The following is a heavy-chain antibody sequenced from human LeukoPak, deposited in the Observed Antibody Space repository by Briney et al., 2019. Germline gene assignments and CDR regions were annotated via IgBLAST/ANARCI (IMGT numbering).Heavy chain of an antibody. V-gene: IGHV5-10-1*01. CDR1: GYSFTSYW. Sequence: GASLKISCKGSGYSFTSYWISWVRQMPGKGLEWMGRIDPSDSYTNYSPSFQGHVSISADKSISTAYLQWSSLKASDTAMYYCATGYCSGGSCYSFDYWGQGTLVTVSS. J-gene: IGHJ4*02. CDR2: IDPSDSYT. D-gene: IGHD2-15*01. CDR3: ATGYCSGGSCYSFDY.